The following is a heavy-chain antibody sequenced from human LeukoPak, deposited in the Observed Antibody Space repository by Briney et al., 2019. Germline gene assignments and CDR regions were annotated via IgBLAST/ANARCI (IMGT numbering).Heavy chain of an antibody. CDR3: ATPGYSYGQNYFDY. CDR1: GGTFSSYA. CDR2: IIPIFGTA. J-gene: IGHJ4*02. V-gene: IGHV1-69*13. Sequence: GASVKVSCKASGGTFSSYATSWVRQAPGQGLEWMGGIIPIFGTANYAQKFQGRVTITADESTSTAYMELSSLRSEDTAVYYCATPGYSYGQNYFDYWGQGTLVTVSS. D-gene: IGHD5-18*01.